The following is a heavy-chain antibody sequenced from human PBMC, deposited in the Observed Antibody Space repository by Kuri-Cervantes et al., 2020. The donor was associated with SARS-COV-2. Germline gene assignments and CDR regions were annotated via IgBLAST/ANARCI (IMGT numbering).Heavy chain of an antibody. Sequence: GESLKISCAASGFTFTMYGIHWVRQAPGKGLEWVSVIYSGGSTYYADSVKGRFTISRDNSKNTPYLQMNSLRAEDTAVYYCARQVTPYSYYYGMDVWGQGTTVTVSS. CDR2: IYSGGST. V-gene: IGHV3-66*04. CDR3: ARQVTPYSYYYGMDV. CDR1: GFTFTMYG. J-gene: IGHJ6*02. D-gene: IGHD4-23*01.